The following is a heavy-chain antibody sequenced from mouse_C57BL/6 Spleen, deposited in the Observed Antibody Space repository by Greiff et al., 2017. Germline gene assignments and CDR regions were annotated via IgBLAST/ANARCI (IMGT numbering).Heavy chain of an antibody. V-gene: IGHV1-15*01. J-gene: IGHJ2*01. CDR2: IDPETGGT. Sequence: QVQLKQSGAELVRPGASVTLSCKASGYTFTDYEMHWVKQTPVHGLEWIGAIDPETGGTAYNQKFKGKAILTADKSSSTAYMELRSRTSEDSAVYYCTGSAGLRQGGYWGQGTTLTVSS. D-gene: IGHD2-4*01. CDR1: GYTFTDYE. CDR3: TGSAGLRQGGY.